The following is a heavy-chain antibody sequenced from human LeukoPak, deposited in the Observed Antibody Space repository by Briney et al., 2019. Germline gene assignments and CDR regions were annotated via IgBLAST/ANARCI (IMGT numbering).Heavy chain of an antibody. J-gene: IGHJ4*02. CDR3: ARDEITPRGIGLDY. Sequence: ASVKVSCKASGYTFTGYHIHWVRQAPGQGLEWMGIINPSGDSTTYAQKFQGRVTMTRDTSTTTVYMELSSLRSEDTAVYYCARDEITPRGIGLDYWGQGTLVTVSS. V-gene: IGHV1-46*01. CDR1: GYTFTGYH. CDR2: INPSGDST. D-gene: IGHD1-14*01.